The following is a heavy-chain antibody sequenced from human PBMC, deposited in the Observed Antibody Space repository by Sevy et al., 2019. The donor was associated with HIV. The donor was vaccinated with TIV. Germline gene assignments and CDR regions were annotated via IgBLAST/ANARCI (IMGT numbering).Heavy chain of an antibody. Sequence: SETLSLTCTVSGGSISSYYWSWIRQPPGKGLEWIGYIYYSGSTNYNPSLKSRVTISVETSKNQFSLKLSSVTAADTAVYYCATEYYYDSRGRAFDIWGQGTMVTVSS. CDR3: ATEYYYDSRGRAFDI. CDR2: IYYSGST. J-gene: IGHJ3*02. V-gene: IGHV4-59*01. CDR1: GGSISSYY. D-gene: IGHD3-22*01.